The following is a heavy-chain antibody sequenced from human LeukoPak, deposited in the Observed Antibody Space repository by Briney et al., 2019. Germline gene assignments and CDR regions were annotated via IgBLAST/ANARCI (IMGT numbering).Heavy chain of an antibody. CDR3: AREPGGTISFDY. J-gene: IGHJ4*02. CDR1: GFTFSDYN. CDR2: IRSSDETK. V-gene: IGHV3-11*01. Sequence: PGGSLRLSCAASGFTFSDYNMNWIRQTPGKGLEWISYIRSSDETKFYADSVKGRFTISRDNADNSLYLQMHSLRAEDTAVYYCAREPGGTISFDYWGQGALVTVSS. D-gene: IGHD2-8*02.